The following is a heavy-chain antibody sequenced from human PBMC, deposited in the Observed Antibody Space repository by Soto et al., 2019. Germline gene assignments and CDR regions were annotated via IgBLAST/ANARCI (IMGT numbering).Heavy chain of an antibody. CDR2: ISYDGSNK. D-gene: IGHD4-17*01. J-gene: IGHJ4*02. V-gene: IGHV3-30*18. Sequence: LRLSCAASGFTFSSYGMHWVRQAPGKGLEWVAVISYDGSNKYYADSVKGRFTISRDNSKNTLYLQMNSLRAEDTAVYYCAKSGDYAVTTNFDYWGQGTLVTVSS. CDR1: GFTFSSYG. CDR3: AKSGDYAVTTNFDY.